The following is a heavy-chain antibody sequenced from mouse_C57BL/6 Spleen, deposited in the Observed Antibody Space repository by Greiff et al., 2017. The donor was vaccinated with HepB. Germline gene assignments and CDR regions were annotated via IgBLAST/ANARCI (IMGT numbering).Heavy chain of an antibody. J-gene: IGHJ3*01. CDR1: GYAFSSSW. D-gene: IGHD1-1*01. V-gene: IGHV1-82*01. CDR3: ASYYYGSSYVFAY. Sequence: QVQLKESGPELVKPGASVKISCKASGYAFSSSWMNWVKQRPGKGLEWIGRIYPGDGDTNYNGKFKGKATMTADKYSSTAYMQLSSLTSEDSAVYFCASYYYGSSYVFAYWGQGTLVTVSA. CDR2: IYPGDGDT.